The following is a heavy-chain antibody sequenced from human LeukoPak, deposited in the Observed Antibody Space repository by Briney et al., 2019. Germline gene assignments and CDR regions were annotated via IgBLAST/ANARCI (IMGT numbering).Heavy chain of an antibody. CDR2: IYYSGST. J-gene: IGHJ3*02. CDR1: GGSISSYY. D-gene: IGHD1-14*01. Sequence: KTSETLSLTCTVSGGSISSYYWSWIRQPPGKGLEWIGYIYYSGSTNYNPSLKSRVTISVDTSKNQFSLKLSSVTAADTAVYYCARELVPEAFDIWGQGTMVTVSS. CDR3: ARELVPEAFDI. V-gene: IGHV4-59*01.